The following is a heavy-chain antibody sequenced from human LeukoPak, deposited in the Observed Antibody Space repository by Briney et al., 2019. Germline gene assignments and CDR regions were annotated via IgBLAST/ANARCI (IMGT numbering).Heavy chain of an antibody. J-gene: IGHJ4*02. V-gene: IGHV3-11*06. Sequence: GGSLRLSCAASGFTFTDFYMSWIRQAPGKGLEWLSDISRSSTDTNYADSVKGRFTISRDDAKNSLFLQLNSLRAEDTAVYYCARKTYYYDSGSYSKSYYFDYWGQGTLVTVSS. CDR3: ARKTYYYDSGSYSKSYYFDY. CDR1: GFTFTDFY. CDR2: ISRSSTDT. D-gene: IGHD3-10*01.